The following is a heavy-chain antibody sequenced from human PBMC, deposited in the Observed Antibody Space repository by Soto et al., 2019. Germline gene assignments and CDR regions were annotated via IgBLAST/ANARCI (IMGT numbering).Heavy chain of an antibody. CDR2: ISGTGGSK. V-gene: IGHV3-23*01. CDR3: ARSLADRWNEYFFQY. CDR1: GFTFGYYS. D-gene: IGHD1-1*01. Sequence: EVQLLESGGHLVQPGGSLRLSCAASGFTFGYYSMSWVRQSPGKGLDWVAGISGTGGSKYHADSVAGRLDISRDNSMRTLYLQLNHLRTEDTAVYYCARSLADRWNEYFFQYWGQGTPVTVSS. J-gene: IGHJ4*02.